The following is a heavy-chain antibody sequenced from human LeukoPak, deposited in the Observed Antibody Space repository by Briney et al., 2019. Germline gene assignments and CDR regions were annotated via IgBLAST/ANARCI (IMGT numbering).Heavy chain of an antibody. D-gene: IGHD6-13*01. CDR3: ARGSWYSSSWSFYYMDV. CDR1: GFTVSSNY. V-gene: IGHV3-53*01. Sequence: GGSLRLSCAASGFTVSSNYMSWVRQAPGKGLEWVSVIYSGGSTYYADSVKGRFTISRDNSKNTLYLQMNSLRAEDTAVYYCARGSWYSSSWSFYYMDVWGKGTTVTISS. CDR2: IYSGGST. J-gene: IGHJ6*03.